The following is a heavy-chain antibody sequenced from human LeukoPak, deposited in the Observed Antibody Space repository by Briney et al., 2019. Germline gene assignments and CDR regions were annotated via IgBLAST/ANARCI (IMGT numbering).Heavy chain of an antibody. CDR1: GGSISSYY. D-gene: IGHD1-26*01. J-gene: IGHJ3*02. V-gene: IGHV4-59*13. Sequence: SETLSLTCTVSGGSISSYYWGWIGQPPGKGLEWIGYIYYTESTNYNSSRKSRVTISVDTSNDQFSLKLSSVTAADTAVYYCARESLDAFDIWGQGTMVTVSS. CDR3: ARESLDAFDI. CDR2: IYYTEST.